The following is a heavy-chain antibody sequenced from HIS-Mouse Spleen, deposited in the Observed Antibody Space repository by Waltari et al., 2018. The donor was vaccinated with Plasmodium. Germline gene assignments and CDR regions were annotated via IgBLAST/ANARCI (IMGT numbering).Heavy chain of an antibody. J-gene: IGHJ4*02. D-gene: IGHD1-7*01. CDR2: IYYRGST. V-gene: IGHV4-39*07. Sequence: QLQLQESGPGLVKPSETLSLTCTVSGGPISSSSSYWGWIRQPPGKGLEWIGSIYYRGSTYYNPSLKSRVTISVDTSKNQFSLKLSSVTAADTAVYYCARDRITGTSYFDYWGQGTLVTVSS. CDR3: ARDRITGTSYFDY. CDR1: GGPISSSSSY.